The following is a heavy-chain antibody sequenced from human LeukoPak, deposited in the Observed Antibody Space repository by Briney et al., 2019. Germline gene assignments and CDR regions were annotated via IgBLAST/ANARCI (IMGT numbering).Heavy chain of an antibody. J-gene: IGHJ3*02. CDR1: GGTFSSYA. CDR3: AREGPGSRGAFDI. CDR2: IIPIFGTA. D-gene: IGHD3-10*01. Sequence: SVTVSCKASGGTFSSYAISWVRQAPGQGLEWMGGIIPIFGTANYAQKFQGRVTITADESTSTAYMELSSLRSEDTAVYYCAREGPGSRGAFDIWGQGTMVTVSS. V-gene: IGHV1-69*13.